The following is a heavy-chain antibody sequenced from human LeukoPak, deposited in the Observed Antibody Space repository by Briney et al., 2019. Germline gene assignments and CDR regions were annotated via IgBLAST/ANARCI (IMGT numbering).Heavy chain of an antibody. V-gene: IGHV1-69*04. J-gene: IGHJ6*02. CDR3: ARDDYYGMDV. CDR1: GGTFSSYA. CDR2: IIPILGIA. Sequence: SVKVSCKASGGTFSSYAISWVRQAPGQGLEWMGRIIPILGIANYAQKFQGRVTITADKSTSTAYMELSGLRSEDTAVYYCARDDYYGMDVWGQGTTVTVSS.